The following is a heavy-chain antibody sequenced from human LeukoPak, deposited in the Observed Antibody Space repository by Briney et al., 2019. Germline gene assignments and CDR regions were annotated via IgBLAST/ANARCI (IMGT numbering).Heavy chain of an antibody. CDR2: IKQDGSEI. V-gene: IGHV3-7*01. J-gene: IGHJ4*02. CDR3: ARIGYSSSSFDY. Sequence: GGSLRLSCAASGFTFSDYYMSWVRQAPGKGLEWVGNIKQDGSEIDFADSLKGRFTISRDNAKNSLYLQMNSLRAEDTAAYYCARIGYSSSSFDYWGQGTLVTVSS. CDR1: GFTFSDYY. D-gene: IGHD6-6*01.